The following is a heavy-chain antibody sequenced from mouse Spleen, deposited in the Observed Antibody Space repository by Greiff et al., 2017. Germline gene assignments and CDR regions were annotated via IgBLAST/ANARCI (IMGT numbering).Heavy chain of an antibody. CDR2: INYDGSST. CDR1: GFTFSDYY. Sequence: VESEGGLVQPGSSMKLSCTASGFTFSDYYMAWVRQVPEKGLEWVANINYDGSSTYYLDSLKSRFIISRDNAKNILYLQMSSLKSEDTATYYCARGGNYYGSSSFAYWGQGTLVTVSA. V-gene: IGHV5-16*01. D-gene: IGHD1-1*01. J-gene: IGHJ3*01. CDR3: ARGGNYYGSSSFAY.